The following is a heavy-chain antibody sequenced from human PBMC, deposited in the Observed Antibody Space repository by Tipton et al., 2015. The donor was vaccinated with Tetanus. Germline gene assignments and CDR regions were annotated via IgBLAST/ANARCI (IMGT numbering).Heavy chain of an antibody. CDR1: GDSMTDFY. Sequence: LRLSCNVSGDSMTDFYWSWIRQPPGKGLEWIAYIFYSGRTQYNPSLKSRVTVSADPSQNQFSLNLNSVTAADTAVYYCARIHDFLSGHFDFWGQGTLVTVSS. CDR3: ARIHDFLSGHFDF. J-gene: IGHJ4*02. D-gene: IGHD3-3*01. CDR2: IFYSGRT. V-gene: IGHV4-59*01.